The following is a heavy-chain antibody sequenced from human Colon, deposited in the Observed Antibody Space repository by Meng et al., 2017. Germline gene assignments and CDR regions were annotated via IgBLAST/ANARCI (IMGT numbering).Heavy chain of an antibody. D-gene: IGHD4-17*01. CDR1: GGSISISHYY. CDR3: ARHDYGGYGGDY. Sequence: QLQLQESGPGLVKPSETLSLPCTVSGGSISISHYYWGWIRQPPGKGLEWIGSTYYSGTTYYNPSLKSRVTISVDTSKNQFSLKLRSVTAADTAVYYCARHDYGGYGGDYWGQGTLVTVSS. CDR2: TYYSGTT. V-gene: IGHV4-39*01. J-gene: IGHJ4*02.